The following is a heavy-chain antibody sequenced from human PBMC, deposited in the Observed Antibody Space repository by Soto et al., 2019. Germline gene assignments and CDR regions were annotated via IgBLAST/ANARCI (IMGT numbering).Heavy chain of an antibody. D-gene: IGHD2-2*01. CDR2: IIPIFGTA. Sequence: SVKVSCKASGGTFSSYAISWVRQAPGQGLGWMGGIIPIFGTANYAQMVQGRVTITADESTSTAYMELSSLRSEDTAVYYCATYTYCSSTSCLYGDYWGQGTRVTVSS. V-gene: IGHV1-69*13. CDR1: GGTFSSYA. J-gene: IGHJ4*02. CDR3: ATYTYCSSTSCLYGDY.